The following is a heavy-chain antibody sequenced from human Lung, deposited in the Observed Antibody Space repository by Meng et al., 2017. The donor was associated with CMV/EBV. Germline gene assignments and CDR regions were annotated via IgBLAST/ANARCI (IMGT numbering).Heavy chain of an antibody. CDR1: GYTFTTYG. J-gene: IGHJ6*02. D-gene: IGHD2-2*01. CDR3: ARTRIEVEPDGRKIKYYNYGMDV. CDR2: MNPNSGNT. V-gene: IGHV1-8*01. Sequence: ASVKVSCNASGYTFTTYGINWVRQATGQGLEWMGWMNPNSGNTGYAQKFQGRVTLTRVTSISTAYMELSSLTSDDTAVYYCARTRIEVEPDGRKIKYYNYGMDVWGQGXTVTVSS.